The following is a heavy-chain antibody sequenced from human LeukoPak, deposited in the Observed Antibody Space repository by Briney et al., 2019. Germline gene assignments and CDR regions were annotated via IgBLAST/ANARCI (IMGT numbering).Heavy chain of an antibody. Sequence: SETLSLTCAVYGGSFSGYYWSWIRQPPGKGLEWIGEINHSGSTKCNPSLKSRVTISVDTSKNQFSLKLSSVTAADTAVYYCARDQTSYGYFDYWGQGTLVTVSS. V-gene: IGHV4-34*01. J-gene: IGHJ4*02. CDR1: GGSFSGYY. CDR3: ARDQTSYGYFDY. D-gene: IGHD3-9*01. CDR2: INHSGST.